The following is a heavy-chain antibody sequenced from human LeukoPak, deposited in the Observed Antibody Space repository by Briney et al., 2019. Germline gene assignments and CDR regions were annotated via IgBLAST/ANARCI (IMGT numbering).Heavy chain of an antibody. CDR1: GFTFSNYW. CDR2: INSDGTSI. CDR3: ARGHCSGGRCHSVGYYGMDV. V-gene: IGHV3-74*01. D-gene: IGHD2-15*01. Sequence: GGSLRLSCAASGFTFSNYWMHWVRQAPGKGLVWVSRINSDGTSINYADSVKGRFTISRDNAKNRLFLQMNSLRAEDTAVYFCARGHCSGGRCHSVGYYGMDVWGQGTTVTVSS. J-gene: IGHJ6*02.